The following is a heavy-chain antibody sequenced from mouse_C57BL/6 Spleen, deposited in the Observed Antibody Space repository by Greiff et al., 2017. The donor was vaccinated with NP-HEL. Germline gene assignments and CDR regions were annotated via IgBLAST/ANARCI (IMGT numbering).Heavy chain of an antibody. D-gene: IGHD1-1*01. Sequence: VQLKQSGPGLVKPSQSLSLTCSVTGYSITSGYYWNWIRQFPGNKLEWMGYISYDGSNNYNPSLKNRISITRDTSKNQFFLKLNSVTTEDTAIYYCARDLPYYGSNYFDYWGQGTTLTVSS. V-gene: IGHV3-6*01. CDR3: ARDLPYYGSNYFDY. J-gene: IGHJ2*01. CDR2: ISYDGSN. CDR1: GYSITSGYY.